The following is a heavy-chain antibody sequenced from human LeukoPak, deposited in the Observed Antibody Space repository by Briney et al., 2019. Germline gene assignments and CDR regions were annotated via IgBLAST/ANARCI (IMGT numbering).Heavy chain of an antibody. CDR3: ARGPIAAAGRSWDY. V-gene: IGHV4-30-2*01. D-gene: IGHD6-13*01. CDR2: IFDSGDT. CDR1: GGSISSGGHS. J-gene: IGHJ4*02. Sequence: SQTLSLTCAVSGGSISSGGHSWSWIRQPPGKGLEWSGYIFDSGDTHYNPSLKSRVTILIDRSQNQLSLKLTSVPAADPAVYYCARGPIAAAGRSWDYWGQGTLVTVSS.